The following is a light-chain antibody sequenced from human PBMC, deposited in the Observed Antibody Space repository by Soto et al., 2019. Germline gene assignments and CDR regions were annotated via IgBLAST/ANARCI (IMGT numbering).Light chain of an antibody. Sequence: DIQLTQSPSSLSASVGDRVTFACQASQGVRNYLNWYQQKSGQAPKLLIHDASNLQTGVPSRFSGSGSGTEFTLTMSSPEPDDFAAYSCQLSNYYSHRFGDGTKVDIK. CDR1: QGVRNY. CDR3: QLSNYYSHR. J-gene: IGKJ1*01. CDR2: DAS. V-gene: IGKV1-33*01.